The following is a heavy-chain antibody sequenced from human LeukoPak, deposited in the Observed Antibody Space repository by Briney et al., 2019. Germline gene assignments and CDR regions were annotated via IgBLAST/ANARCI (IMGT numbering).Heavy chain of an antibody. J-gene: IGHJ6*02. CDR2: ISAYNGNT. Sequence: GASVKVSCKASGYTFTSYGISWVRQAPGQGLEWMGWISAYNGNTNYAQKFQGRVTITADKSTSTAYMELSSLRSEDTAVYYCARDPSRYDYVWGSYHGKYGMDVWGQGTTVTVSS. V-gene: IGHV1-18*01. D-gene: IGHD3-16*02. CDR3: ARDPSRYDYVWGSYHGKYGMDV. CDR1: GYTFTSYG.